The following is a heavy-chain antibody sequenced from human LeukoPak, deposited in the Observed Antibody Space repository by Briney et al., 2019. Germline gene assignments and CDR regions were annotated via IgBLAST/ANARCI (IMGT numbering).Heavy chain of an antibody. V-gene: IGHV3-49*04. Sequence: GRSLRLSCPASGFTFGDYAMSWVRQAPGKGLEWVGFIRSKAYGGTTEYAASVKGRFTISRDDSKSIAYLQMNSLKTEDTAVYYCTREKSAYYYDSSGYYRLSYYFDYWGQGTLVTVSS. CDR2: IRSKAYGGTT. CDR3: TREKSAYYYDSSGYYRLSYYFDY. CDR1: GFTFGDYA. J-gene: IGHJ4*02. D-gene: IGHD3-22*01.